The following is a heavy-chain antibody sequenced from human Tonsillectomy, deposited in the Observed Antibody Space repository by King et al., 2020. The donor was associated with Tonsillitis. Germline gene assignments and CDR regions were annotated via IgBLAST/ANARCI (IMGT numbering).Heavy chain of an antibody. CDR3: VRVLSSGNHDVHFAY. Sequence: VQLVESGGGLVQPGGSLRLSCAASGFTFSTYSMNWVRQAPGKGLEWISYIHSSGDPISYADSVKGRFTISRDDAKNSLYLQMNSLRDEDTAVYYCVRVLSSGNHDVHFAYWGQGTLVTVSS. V-gene: IGHV3-48*02. D-gene: IGHD3-22*01. J-gene: IGHJ4*02. CDR1: GFTFSTYS. CDR2: IHSSGDPI.